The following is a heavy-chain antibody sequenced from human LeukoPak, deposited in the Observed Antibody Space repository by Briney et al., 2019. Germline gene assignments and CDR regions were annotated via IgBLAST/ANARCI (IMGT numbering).Heavy chain of an antibody. CDR2: ISSSGSTI. CDR1: GFTFSSYE. Sequence: GGSLRLSCAASGFTFSSYEMNWVRQAPGKGLEWVSYISSSGSTIYYADSVKGRFTISRDNAKKSLYLQMNSLRAEDTAVYYCAKLLHYDILTGYFSNDAFDIWGQGTMVTVSS. J-gene: IGHJ3*02. V-gene: IGHV3-48*03. D-gene: IGHD3-9*01. CDR3: AKLLHYDILTGYFSNDAFDI.